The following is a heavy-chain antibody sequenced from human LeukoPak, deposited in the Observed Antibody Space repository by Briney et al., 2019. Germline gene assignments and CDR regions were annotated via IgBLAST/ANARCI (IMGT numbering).Heavy chain of an antibody. D-gene: IGHD1-26*01. CDR3: ARESYSAFDI. J-gene: IGHJ3*02. Sequence: GASVKVSCKASGGTFSSYAISWVRQAPGQGLGWMGGIIPIFGTANYAQKFQGRVTITTDESTSTAYMELSSLRSEDTAVYYCARESYSAFDIWGQGTMVTVSS. CDR1: GGTFSSYA. V-gene: IGHV1-69*05. CDR2: IIPIFGTA.